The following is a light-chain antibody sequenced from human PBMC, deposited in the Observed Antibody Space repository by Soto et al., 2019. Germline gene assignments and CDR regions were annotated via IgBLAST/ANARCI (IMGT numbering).Light chain of an antibody. Sequence: QSVLTKPPSVSGAPGQRVTISCTGSSSNIGAGYDVHWYQQLPGTAPKLLIYGNSNRPSGVPDRFSGSKSATSASLAITGLQAEYEADYYCQSYDSSMSGPVVFGGGTKLTVL. V-gene: IGLV1-40*01. CDR2: GNS. J-gene: IGLJ2*01. CDR1: SSNIGAGYD. CDR3: QSYDSSMSGPVV.